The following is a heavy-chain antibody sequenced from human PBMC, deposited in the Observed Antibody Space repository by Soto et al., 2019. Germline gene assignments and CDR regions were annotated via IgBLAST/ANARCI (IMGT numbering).Heavy chain of an antibody. CDR1: GFPLSTSGVG. V-gene: IGHV2-5*01. CDR3: ARTVKGYCRGGSCYSDWFDP. Sequence: SGPTREPTQTLTLTCTFSGFPLSTSGVGVGWIRQPPGKALEWLALIYWNDDKRYSPSLKSRLTITKDTSKNQVVLTMTNMDPVDTATFYCARTVKGYCRGGSCYSDWFDPWGQETLVTVPS. J-gene: IGHJ5*02. D-gene: IGHD2-15*01. CDR2: IYWNDDK.